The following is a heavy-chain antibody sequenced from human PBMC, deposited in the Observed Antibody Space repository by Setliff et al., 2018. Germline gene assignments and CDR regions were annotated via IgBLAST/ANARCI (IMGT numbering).Heavy chain of an antibody. V-gene: IGHV4-34*01. CDR1: GGSFSGYY. Sequence: SESLSLTCAVYGGSFSGYYWSWIRQPPGKGLEWIGEINHSGSTNYNPSLKSRVTTSVDASKNQFSLKLSSVTAADTAVYYCARTPDGFLGDGYNLNTLGYFDSWGQGTLVTVSS. J-gene: IGHJ4*02. D-gene: IGHD3-3*01. CDR3: ARTPDGFLGDGYNLNTLGYFDS. CDR2: INHSGST.